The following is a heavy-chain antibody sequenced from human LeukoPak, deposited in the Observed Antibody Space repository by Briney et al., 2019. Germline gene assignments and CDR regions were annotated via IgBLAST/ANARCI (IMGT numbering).Heavy chain of an antibody. D-gene: IGHD4-17*01. CDR1: GFTFSSFA. J-gene: IGHJ4*02. CDR2: ISNSGGRT. Sequence: PGGSLRLSCAASGFTFSSFAMSWVRQAPGKGLEWVSSISNSGGRTYSADSVKGRFTISRDNSKNTLYLQMNSLRPEDTALYYCAKAPYGDEPSFDYWGQGTLVTVSS. CDR3: AKAPYGDEPSFDY. V-gene: IGHV3-23*01.